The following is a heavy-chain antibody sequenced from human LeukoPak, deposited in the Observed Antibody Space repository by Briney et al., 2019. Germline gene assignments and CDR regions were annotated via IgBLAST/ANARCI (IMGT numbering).Heavy chain of an antibody. Sequence: SETLSLTCTVSDGSITNYDWSWVRQPPGRGLEFIGHVHYSGTANYNPSLRSRVTISIDTSKKHSFLKLKSVTAADTAVYYCARGYGDFRVEGRYFHSWGQGTLVTVSS. CDR1: DGSITNYD. D-gene: IGHD4-17*01. J-gene: IGHJ4*02. CDR3: ARGYGDFRVEGRYFHS. V-gene: IGHV4-59*01. CDR2: VHYSGTA.